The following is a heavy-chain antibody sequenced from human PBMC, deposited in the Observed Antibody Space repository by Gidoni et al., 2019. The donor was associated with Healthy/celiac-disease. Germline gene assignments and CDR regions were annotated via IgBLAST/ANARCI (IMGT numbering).Heavy chain of an antibody. V-gene: IGHV1-69*01. CDR1: GGTFSSYA. D-gene: IGHD3-22*01. Sequence: QVQLVQSGAEVKKPGSSVKVSCKASGGTFSSYAISWVRQAPGQGLEWMGGIIPIFGTANYAQKFQGRVTITADESTSTAYMELSSLRSEDTAVYYCARSRLIVVVITNVVGAFDIWGQGTMVTVSS. CDR2: IIPIFGTA. CDR3: ARSRLIVVVITNVVGAFDI. J-gene: IGHJ3*02.